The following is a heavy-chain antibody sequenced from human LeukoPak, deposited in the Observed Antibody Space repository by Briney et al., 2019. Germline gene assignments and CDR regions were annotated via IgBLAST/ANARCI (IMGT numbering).Heavy chain of an antibody. CDR3: AKESSLVGASFYYYYYYMDV. Sequence: SETLSLTCTISGGSVSDYYWSWIRQSPGKGLEWIGYIYHTGSTSYSPSLKSRVTISADTSQNQFSLKLSSVTAADTAVYYCAKESSLVGASFYYYYYYMDVWGKGTTVTVSS. V-gene: IGHV4-59*02. J-gene: IGHJ6*03. CDR2: IYHTGST. CDR1: GGSVSDYY. D-gene: IGHD1-26*01.